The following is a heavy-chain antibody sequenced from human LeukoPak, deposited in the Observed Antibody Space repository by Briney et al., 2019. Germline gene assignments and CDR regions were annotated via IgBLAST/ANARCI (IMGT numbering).Heavy chain of an antibody. D-gene: IGHD2-2*02. CDR1: GYTLTELS. V-gene: IGHV1-24*01. CDR2: FDPEDGET. Sequence: GASVKVSCKVSGYTLTELSMHWVRQAPGKGLEWMGGFDPEDGETIYAQKFQGRVTMTEDTSTDKAYMELSSLRSEDTAVYYCATAPYTANGIAPFDYWGQGTLVTVSS. J-gene: IGHJ4*02. CDR3: ATAPYTANGIAPFDY.